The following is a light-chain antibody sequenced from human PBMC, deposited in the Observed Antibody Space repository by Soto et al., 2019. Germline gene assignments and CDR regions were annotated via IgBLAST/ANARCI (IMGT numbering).Light chain of an antibody. CDR1: SSDVGGYNY. CDR2: DVS. CDR3: SSYTSSSILYV. J-gene: IGLJ1*01. V-gene: IGLV2-14*01. Sequence: SVLTQPASVSGSPGQSITISCTGTSSDVGGYNYVSWYQQHPGKAPKLMIYDVSNRPSGVSNRFSGSKSGNTASLTISGLQAEDEADYYCSSYTSSSILYVFGTRTKVTVL.